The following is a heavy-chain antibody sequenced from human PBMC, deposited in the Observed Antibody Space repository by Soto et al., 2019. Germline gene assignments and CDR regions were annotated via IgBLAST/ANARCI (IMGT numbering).Heavy chain of an antibody. J-gene: IGHJ6*02. CDR3: ARARWGMDV. V-gene: IGHV4-34*01. CDR1: GGCFSGYD. Sequence: PSGTLSLTCAVCGGCFSGYDWSWIRQHPGKGLEWIGEINHSGSTNYNPSLKSRVTISVDTSKNRFSLKLSSVTAADTAVYYCARARWGMDVWGQGTTVTVSS. CDR2: INHSGST. D-gene: IGHD2-15*01.